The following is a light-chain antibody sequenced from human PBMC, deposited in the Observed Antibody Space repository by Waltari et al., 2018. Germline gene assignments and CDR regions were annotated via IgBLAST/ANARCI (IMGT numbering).Light chain of an antibody. CDR2: LGS. J-gene: IGKJ5*01. Sequence: EIVVTQSPLSLPVTPGEPASMSCRSRQSLLHSNGYSYLDWYVQKPGQSPQLLIYLGSTRASGVPDRFSGSGSGTDFTLKISRVEAEDVGVYYCMQGLQSPQITFGQGTRLEI. V-gene: IGKV2-28*01. CDR1: QSLLHSNGYSY. CDR3: MQGLQSPQIT.